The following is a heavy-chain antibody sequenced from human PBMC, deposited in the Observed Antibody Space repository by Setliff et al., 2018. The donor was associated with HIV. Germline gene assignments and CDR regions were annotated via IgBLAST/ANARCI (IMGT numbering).Heavy chain of an antibody. J-gene: IGHJ5*02. CDR1: SGSVNNYW. Sequence: PSETLSLTCNVSSGSVNNYWWTWIRQPPGKGLEWIGYIYYSGSTYYNPSLKSRVTISVDTSKNQFSLKLSSVTAADTAMYYCARDIARRFDPWGQGTLVTVSS. CDR3: ARDIARRFDP. CDR2: IYYSGST. D-gene: IGHD3-16*02. V-gene: IGHV4-59*02.